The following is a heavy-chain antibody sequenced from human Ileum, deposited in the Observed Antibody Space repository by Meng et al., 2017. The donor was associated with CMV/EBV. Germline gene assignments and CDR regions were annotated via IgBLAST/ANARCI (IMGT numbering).Heavy chain of an antibody. CDR3: ARSSSSWYNWFDP. J-gene: IGHJ5*02. CDR2: IYSGDSDT. CDR1: GYTFTVYW. V-gene: IGHV5-51*01. D-gene: IGHD6-13*01. Sequence: GESLKISCKVSGYTFTVYWIAWVRQMPGKGLEWMGIIYSGDSDTRYSPSFQGQVTISADKSISTAYLQWSSLKASDTAMYYCARSSSSWYNWFDPWGQGTLVTVSS.